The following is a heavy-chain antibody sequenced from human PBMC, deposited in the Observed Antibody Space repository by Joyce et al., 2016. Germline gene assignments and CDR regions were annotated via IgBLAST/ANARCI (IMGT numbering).Heavy chain of an antibody. V-gene: IGHV1-24*01. CDR3: ASGRGPQILPFHF. Sequence: ASVKVSCKVSGVTLSESSLHWVRQAPGKGLEWMGGFDAEEGETIYAQKFQDRVTMTEDSSTDTAYMTLSSLTFADTAVYYCASGRGPQILPFHFWGQGTMVTIS. CDR2: FDAEEGET. J-gene: IGHJ3*01. CDR1: GVTLSESS.